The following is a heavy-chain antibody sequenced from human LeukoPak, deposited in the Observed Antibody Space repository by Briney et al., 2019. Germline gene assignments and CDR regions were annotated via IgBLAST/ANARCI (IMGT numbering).Heavy chain of an antibody. D-gene: IGHD4-17*01. V-gene: IGHV3-66*02. CDR2: IYSGGST. CDR3: ARAGYYGDHDY. CDR1: GFTVSSNY. J-gene: IGHJ4*02. Sequence: PGGSLRLSCAASGFTVSSNYMSWVRQAPGKGLEWVSDIYSGGSTYYADSVKGRFTISRDNSKNTLYLQMNSLRAEDTAVYYCARAGYYGDHDYWGQGTLVTVSS.